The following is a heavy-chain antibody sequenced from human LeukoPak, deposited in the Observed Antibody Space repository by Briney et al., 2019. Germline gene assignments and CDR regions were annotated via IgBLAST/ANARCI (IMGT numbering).Heavy chain of an antibody. CDR1: GGSFSGYY. CDR3: ARGEPAFSSGWYTYYFDY. CDR2: INHSGST. V-gene: IGHV4-34*01. J-gene: IGHJ4*02. D-gene: IGHD6-19*01. Sequence: SETLSLTCAVYGGSFSGYYWSWIRQPPGKGLEWIGEINHSGSTNYNPSLKSRVTISVDTSKNQFSLKLSSVTAADTAVYYCARGEPAFSSGWYTYYFDYWGQGTLVTVSS.